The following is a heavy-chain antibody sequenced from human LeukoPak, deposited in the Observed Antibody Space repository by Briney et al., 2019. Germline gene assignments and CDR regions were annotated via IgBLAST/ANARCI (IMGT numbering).Heavy chain of an antibody. CDR2: ISYDGSNK. CDR3: AKDPYCTNGVCYNYFDY. D-gene: IGHD2-8*01. V-gene: IGHV3-30*18. Sequence: TGGSLRLSCAASEFTFANYAMSWVRRAPGKGLEWVAVISYDGSNKYYADSVKGRFTISRDNSKNTLYLQMNSLRAEDTAVYYCAKDPYCTNGVCYNYFDYWGQGTLVTVSS. J-gene: IGHJ4*02. CDR1: EFTFANYA.